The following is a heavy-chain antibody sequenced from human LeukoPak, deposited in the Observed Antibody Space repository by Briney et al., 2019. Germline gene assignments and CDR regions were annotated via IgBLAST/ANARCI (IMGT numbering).Heavy chain of an antibody. Sequence: SVKVSCKASGGTFSSYAISWVRQAPGQGLEWMGGIIPIFGTANYAQKFQGRVTITADESTSAAYMELSSLRSEDTAVYYCARVPVIAAAGTAYYYYMDVWGKGTTVTVSS. CDR3: ARVPVIAAAGTAYYYYMDV. V-gene: IGHV1-69*13. CDR1: GGTFSSYA. D-gene: IGHD6-13*01. CDR2: IIPIFGTA. J-gene: IGHJ6*03.